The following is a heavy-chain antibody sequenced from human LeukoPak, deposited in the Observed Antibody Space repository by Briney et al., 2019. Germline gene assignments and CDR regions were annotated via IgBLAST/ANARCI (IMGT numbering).Heavy chain of an antibody. Sequence: ASVKVSCKASGYTFTSYDINWVRQATGQGLEWMGWMNPNSGNTGYAQKFQGRVTMTRNTSISTAYMELSSLRSEDTAVYYCARGGRSRGGSGSYGMDYWGQGTLVTVPS. CDR3: ARGGRSRGGSGSYGMDY. CDR1: GYTFTSYD. CDR2: MNPNSGNT. V-gene: IGHV1-8*01. J-gene: IGHJ4*02. D-gene: IGHD1-26*01.